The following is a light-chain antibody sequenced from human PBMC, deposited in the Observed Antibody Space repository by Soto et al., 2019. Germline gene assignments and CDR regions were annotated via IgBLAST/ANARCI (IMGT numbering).Light chain of an antibody. CDR2: RAS. J-gene: IGKJ5*01. CDR3: HQYASSPLT. Sequence: EIVLTQSPGTLSLSPGERATLSCRASQSVGSNYLAWYQQTPGQAPRLLIHRASTWATGIPDRFSGSGSGTDFTLTLSRLESEDSAVYYCHQYASSPLTFGQGTRLEIK. CDR1: QSVGSNY. V-gene: IGKV3-20*01.